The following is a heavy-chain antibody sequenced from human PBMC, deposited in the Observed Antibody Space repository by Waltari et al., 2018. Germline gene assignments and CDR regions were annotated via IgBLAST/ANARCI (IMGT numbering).Heavy chain of an antibody. Sequence: QVQLVESGGGVVQPGRSLRLSCAASGFTFSSYAMHWVRPAPGKGLEWVAVISYDGSNKYYADSVKGRFTISRDNSKNTLYLQMNSLRAEDTAVYYCAREVIVVVITTPPLDYWGQGTLVTVSS. V-gene: IGHV3-30-3*01. J-gene: IGHJ4*02. D-gene: IGHD3-22*01. CDR1: GFTFSSYA. CDR2: ISYDGSNK. CDR3: AREVIVVVITTPPLDY.